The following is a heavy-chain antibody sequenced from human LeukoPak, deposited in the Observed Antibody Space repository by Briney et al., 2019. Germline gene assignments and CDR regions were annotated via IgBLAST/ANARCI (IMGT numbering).Heavy chain of an antibody. CDR3: ARVYSYGQELEY. CDR2: IYYSGST. V-gene: IGHV4-59*08. Sequence: SETLSLTCTVSGGSISSYYWSWIRQPPGKGLEWIGYIYYSGSTNYNPSLKSRVTISVDTSKNQFSLKLSSVTAADTAVYYCARVYSYGQELEYWGQGTLVTVSS. J-gene: IGHJ4*02. CDR1: GGSISSYY. D-gene: IGHD5-18*01.